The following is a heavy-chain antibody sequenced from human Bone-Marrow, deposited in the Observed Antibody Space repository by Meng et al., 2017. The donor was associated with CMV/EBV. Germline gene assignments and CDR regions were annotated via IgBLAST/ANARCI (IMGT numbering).Heavy chain of an antibody. Sequence: ASGFPFSPYGMPWVRQAPGKGLEWVALMWYDGSNIYYADSVKGRFTISRDNSKNTLYLQMNSLRAEDTAVYYCARRRNSASTPPFDHWGQGTLVTVSS. CDR3: ARRRNSASTPPFDH. CDR1: GFPFSPYG. D-gene: IGHD1-14*01. J-gene: IGHJ4*02. CDR2: MWYDGSNI. V-gene: IGHV3-33*01.